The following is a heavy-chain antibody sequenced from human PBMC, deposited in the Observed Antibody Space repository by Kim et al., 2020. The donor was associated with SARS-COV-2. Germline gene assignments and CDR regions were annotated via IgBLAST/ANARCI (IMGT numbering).Heavy chain of an antibody. CDR2: INQDGTQK. V-gene: IGHV3-7*03. D-gene: IGHD1-26*01. CDR3: ARYGMVGTLDY. CDR1: GFTFSTSW. Sequence: GGSLRLSCAASGFTFSTSWMSWVRQAPGKGLEWVANINQDGTQKYYVDSVKGRFTISKDDAKQSLYLQMNSLRAEDTAVYYCARYGMVGTLDYWGQGTLVTVFS. J-gene: IGHJ4*02.